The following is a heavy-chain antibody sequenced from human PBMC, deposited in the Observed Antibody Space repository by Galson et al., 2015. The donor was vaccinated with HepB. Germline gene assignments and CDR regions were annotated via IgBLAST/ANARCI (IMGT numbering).Heavy chain of an antibody. J-gene: IGHJ4*02. CDR1: GYTFTDYA. CDR2: INTGRGET. D-gene: IGHD3-10*01. CDR3: ARELWFGQLAYFDY. V-gene: IGHV1-3*04. Sequence: VKVSCKASGYTFTDYAIHWVRQAPGQGLEWMGWINTGRGETRCSQRFQGRVTISRDTSAIIAYMELSSLRSEDTAVYYCARELWFGQLAYFDYWGQGTLVTVSS.